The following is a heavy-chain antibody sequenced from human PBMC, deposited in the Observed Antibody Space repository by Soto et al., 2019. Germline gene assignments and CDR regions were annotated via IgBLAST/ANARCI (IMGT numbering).Heavy chain of an antibody. CDR3: AKGPGGATGRFDY. D-gene: IGHD1-26*01. Sequence: EVQLLESGGGLVQPGGSLRLSCAGSGFTFSNYAMSWVRQAPGKGLAWVSAISGSGGSTYYADSVKGRFTISRDNSKNALYLHRSSLRAEDKALYYCAKGPGGATGRFDYWGQGTLVTVSS. CDR2: ISGSGGST. CDR1: GFTFSNYA. J-gene: IGHJ4*02. V-gene: IGHV3-23*01.